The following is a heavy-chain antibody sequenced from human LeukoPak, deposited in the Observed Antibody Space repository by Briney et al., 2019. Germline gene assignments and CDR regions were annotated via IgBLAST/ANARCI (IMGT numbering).Heavy chain of an antibody. V-gene: IGHV4-34*01. CDR2: INHNGNT. CDR1: GGSFSGYY. CDR3: ARARETEAIDY. J-gene: IGHJ4*02. D-gene: IGHD6-25*01. Sequence: PSETLSLTCAVYGGSFSGYYWSWVRQPPGKGLEWIGEINHNGNTIYNPSLKSRASLSVDTSKNQFSLKLSSVTAADTCMYYCARARETEAIDYWSQGTLVTVSS.